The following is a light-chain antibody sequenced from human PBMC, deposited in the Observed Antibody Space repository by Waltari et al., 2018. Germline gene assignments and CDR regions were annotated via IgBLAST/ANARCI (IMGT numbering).Light chain of an antibody. V-gene: IGKV3-20*01. J-gene: IGKJ1*01. CDR2: GAS. Sequence: EIVLTQYPGTLSLSPGERATLSCRASQSVGTYLAWYQQKPGHAPRVLIYGASNRATGIPERFSGSGSGTDFRLTISRLEPEDFAVYYCQKYVNLPATFGQGTKVEIK. CDR1: QSVGTY. CDR3: QKYVNLPAT.